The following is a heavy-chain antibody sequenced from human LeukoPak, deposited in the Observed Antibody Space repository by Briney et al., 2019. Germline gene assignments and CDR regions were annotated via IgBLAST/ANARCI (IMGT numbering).Heavy chain of an antibody. J-gene: IGHJ6*02. CDR2: ISGSGGST. CDR1: GFTFSSYA. Sequence: GGSLRLSCAASGFTFSSYAVGWVRQAPGKGLEWVSAISGSGGSTYYADSVKGRFTISRDNSKNTLYLQMNSLRAEDTAVYYCAKDQGSQFTSYYYGMDVWGQGTTVTVSS. CDR3: AKDQGSQFTSYYYGMDV. V-gene: IGHV3-23*01. D-gene: IGHD3-10*01.